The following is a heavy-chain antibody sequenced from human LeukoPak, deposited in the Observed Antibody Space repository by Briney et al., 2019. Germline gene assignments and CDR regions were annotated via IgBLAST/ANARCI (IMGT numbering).Heavy chain of an antibody. D-gene: IGHD6-19*01. Sequence: GGSLRLSYAASGFTFSSYWMSWVRQAPGKGLEWVANIKQDGSEKYYVDSVKGRFTISRDNAKNSVYLQMNSLRAEDTAVYYCARDNSSGWCEDYWGQGTLVTVSS. CDR3: ARDNSSGWCEDY. V-gene: IGHV3-7*01. J-gene: IGHJ4*02. CDR1: GFTFSSYW. CDR2: IKQDGSEK.